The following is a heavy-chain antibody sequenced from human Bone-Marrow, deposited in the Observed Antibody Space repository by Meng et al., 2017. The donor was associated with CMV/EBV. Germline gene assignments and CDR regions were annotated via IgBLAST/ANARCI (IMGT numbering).Heavy chain of an antibody. CDR3: AKGTAAAGDY. J-gene: IGHJ4*02. Sequence: LSCAASGFTFGSYAMSWVRQAPGKGLEWVSAISGSGGSTYYADSVKGRFTISRDNSKNTLYLQMNSLRAEDTAVYYCAKGTAAAGDYWGQGTLVTVSS. CDR1: GFTFGSYA. D-gene: IGHD6-13*01. V-gene: IGHV3-23*01. CDR2: ISGSGGST.